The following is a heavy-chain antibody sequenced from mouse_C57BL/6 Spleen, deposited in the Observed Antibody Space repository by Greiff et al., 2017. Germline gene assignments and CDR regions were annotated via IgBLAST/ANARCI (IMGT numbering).Heavy chain of an antibody. Sequence: QVHVKQSGAELVRPGASVKLSCKASGYTFTDYYINWVKQRPGQGLEWIARIYPGSGNTYYNEKFKGKATLTAEKSSSTAYMQLSSLTSEDSAVYFCASITTVVGAMDYWGQGTSVTVSS. J-gene: IGHJ4*01. V-gene: IGHV1-76*01. CDR1: GYTFTDYY. D-gene: IGHD1-1*01. CDR2: IYPGSGNT. CDR3: ASITTVVGAMDY.